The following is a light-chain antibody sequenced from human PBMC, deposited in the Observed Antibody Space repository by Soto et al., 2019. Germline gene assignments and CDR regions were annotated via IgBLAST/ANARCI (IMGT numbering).Light chain of an antibody. Sequence: DIQMTQSPSSLSASVGDRVTLTCRASQSISSFLNWYQQKPGKAPKVLIYGASILQTGVPSRFSGSGSTTYFTLTISRLQAEYAATYYRQQSHSAWTFGQGTKVEI. J-gene: IGKJ1*01. CDR2: GAS. CDR3: QQSHSAWT. CDR1: QSISSF. V-gene: IGKV1-39*01.